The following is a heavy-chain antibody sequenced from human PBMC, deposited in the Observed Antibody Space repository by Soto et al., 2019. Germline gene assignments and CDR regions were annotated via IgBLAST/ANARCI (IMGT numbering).Heavy chain of an antibody. Sequence: PSETLSLTCAVSVGSISSSNWWSWVRQPPGKGLEWIGEIYHSGSTNYNPSLKSRVTISVDKSKNQFSLKLSSVTAADTAVYYCAINSITIFGVVIHFDYWGQGTLVTVSS. D-gene: IGHD3-3*01. CDR2: IYHSGST. CDR3: AINSITIFGVVIHFDY. CDR1: VGSISSSNW. V-gene: IGHV4-4*02. J-gene: IGHJ4*02.